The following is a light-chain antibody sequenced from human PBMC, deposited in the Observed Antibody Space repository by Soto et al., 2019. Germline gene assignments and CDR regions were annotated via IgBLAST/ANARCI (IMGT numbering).Light chain of an antibody. CDR3: QQYNNWPFIT. CDR1: QGISSA. CDR2: DAS. J-gene: IGKJ5*01. Sequence: AIQLTQSPSSLSASVGDRVTITCRASQGISSALAWYQQKPGKAPKLLIYDASSLESGVPSRFSGSGSGTEFTLTISSLQSEDFAVYYCQQYNNWPFITFGQGTRLAIK. V-gene: IGKV1D-13*01.